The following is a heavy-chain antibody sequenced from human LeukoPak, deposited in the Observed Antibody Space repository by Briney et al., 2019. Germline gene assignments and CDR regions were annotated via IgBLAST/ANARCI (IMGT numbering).Heavy chain of an antibody. CDR2: TYYRSKWSS. J-gene: IGHJ4*02. CDR3: ASAGYSTTWYSFFDS. D-gene: IGHD6-13*01. V-gene: IGHV6-1*01. Sequence: SQTLSLTCAISGDSVSSITAAWNWIRQSPSRGLEWLGRTYYRSKWSSDYAVSLRGRITINPDTSKNQFSLQLNSVTPEDTAVYYCASAGYSTTWYSFFDSWGQGTLVTVSS. CDR1: GDSVSSITAA.